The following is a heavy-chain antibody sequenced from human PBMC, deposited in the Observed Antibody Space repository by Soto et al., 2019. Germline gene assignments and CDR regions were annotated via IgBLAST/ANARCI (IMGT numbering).Heavy chain of an antibody. Sequence: SETLSLTCAVSGGSISSSNWWSWVRQPPGKGLEWIGEIYHSGSTNYNPSLKSRVTISVDKSKNQFSLKLSSVTAADTAVYYCARSPRVIVAAKSTLDYWGQGTLVTVSS. D-gene: IGHD5-12*01. CDR2: IYHSGST. CDR1: GGSISSSNW. V-gene: IGHV4-4*02. CDR3: ARSPRVIVAAKSTLDY. J-gene: IGHJ4*02.